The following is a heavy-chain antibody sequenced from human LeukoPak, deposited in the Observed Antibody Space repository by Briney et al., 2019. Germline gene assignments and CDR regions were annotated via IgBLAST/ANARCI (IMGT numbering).Heavy chain of an antibody. V-gene: IGHV3-9*01. CDR3: AKEGYYGSSGPTGAFDI. CDR1: GFTFDDYA. CDR2: ISWNSGSI. J-gene: IGHJ3*02. Sequence: PGGSLRLSCAASGFTFDDYAMHWVRQAPGKGLEWVSGISWNSGSIGYADSVKGRFTISRDNSKNTLYLQMNSLRAEGTAVYYCAKEGYYGSSGPTGAFDIWGQGTMVTVSS. D-gene: IGHD3-22*01.